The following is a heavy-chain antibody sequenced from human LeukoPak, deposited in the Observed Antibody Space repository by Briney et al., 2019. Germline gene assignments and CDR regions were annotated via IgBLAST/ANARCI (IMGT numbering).Heavy chain of an antibody. V-gene: IGHV3-23*01. CDR1: GFTFSTYD. D-gene: IGHD6-13*01. J-gene: IGHJ4*02. Sequence: GSLRLSCAASGFTFSTYDMTWVRQAPGKGLEWVSTISASGGTTYYADSVKGRFTFSRHNSKNTLYLQMNSLRAEDTAVYYCAKEWGIAADDWGQGTLVTVSA. CDR3: AKEWGIAADD. CDR2: ISASGGTT.